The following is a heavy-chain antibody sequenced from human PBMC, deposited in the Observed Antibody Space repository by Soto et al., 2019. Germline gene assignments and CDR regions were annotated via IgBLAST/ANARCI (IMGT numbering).Heavy chain of an antibody. D-gene: IGHD6-13*01. CDR2: ISGSGGST. J-gene: IGHJ6*02. Sequence: GGSLRLSCAASGFTFSSYAMSWVRQAPGKGLEWVSAISGSGGSTYYADSVKGRFTISRDNSKNTLYLQMNSLRAEDTAVYYCAKGGHSSSWFEYYYYGMDVWGQGTTVTVSS. CDR3: AKGGHSSSWFEYYYYGMDV. V-gene: IGHV3-23*01. CDR1: GFTFSSYA.